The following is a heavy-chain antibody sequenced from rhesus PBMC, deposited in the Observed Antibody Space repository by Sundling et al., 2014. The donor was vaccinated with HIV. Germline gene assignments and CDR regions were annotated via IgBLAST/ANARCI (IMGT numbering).Heavy chain of an antibody. CDR3: ARDGLLEYCAGSGCYGLGLDY. J-gene: IGHJ4*01. CDR2: ISYDGTKN. D-gene: IGHD2-21*01. Sequence: EVQLVESGGGLVQPGGSLRLSCAASGFTFSSYGMHWVRQAPGKGLEWVAVISYDGTKNYFADSVKDRFTISRDNSKNMLYLQMNNLKLEDTAVYYCARDGLLEYCAGSGCYGLGLDYWGQGVLVTVSS. CDR1: GFTFSSYG. V-gene: IGHV3-54*02.